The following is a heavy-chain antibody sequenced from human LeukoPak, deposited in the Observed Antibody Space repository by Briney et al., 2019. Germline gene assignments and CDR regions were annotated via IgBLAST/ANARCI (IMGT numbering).Heavy chain of an antibody. CDR2: IYYSGST. CDR1: GGSISSYY. V-gene: IGHV4-59*01. J-gene: IGHJ5*02. Sequence: PSETLSLTCTVSGGSISSYYWSWIRQPPGEGLEWIGYIYYSGSTNYNPSLKSRVTISVDTSKNQFSLSLTSVSAADTAVYYCARGPGLNWFDPWGQGTLVTVSS. CDR3: ARGPGLNWFDP.